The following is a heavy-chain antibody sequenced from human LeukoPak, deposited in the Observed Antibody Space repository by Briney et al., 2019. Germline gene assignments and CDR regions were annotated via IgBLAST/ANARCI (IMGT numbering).Heavy chain of an antibody. CDR2: IRYDGSNK. CDR1: GFTFSSYG. Sequence: GGSLRLSCAASGFTFSSYGMHWVRQAPGKGLEWVAFIRYDGSNKYYADSVKGRFTISRDNSKNTLYLQMNSLRAEDTAVYYCARAGHIVAFPDYWGQGTLVTVSS. V-gene: IGHV3-30*02. CDR3: ARAGHIVAFPDY. D-gene: IGHD2-21*01. J-gene: IGHJ4*02.